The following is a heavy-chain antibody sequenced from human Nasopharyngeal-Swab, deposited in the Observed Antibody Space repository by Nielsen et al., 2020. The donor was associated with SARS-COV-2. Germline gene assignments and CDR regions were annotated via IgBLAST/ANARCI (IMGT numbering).Heavy chain of an antibody. CDR2: ISWDGGST. J-gene: IGHJ6*02. Sequence: GGSLRLSCAASGFTFDDYTMHWVRQAPGKGLEWVSLISWDGGSTYYADSVKGRFTISRDNSKNSLYLQMNSLRTEDTALCYCAKDIMTSKYYYYGMDVWGQGTTVTVSS. CDR1: GFTFDDYT. D-gene: IGHD2-21*02. CDR3: AKDIMTSKYYYYGMDV. V-gene: IGHV3-43*01.